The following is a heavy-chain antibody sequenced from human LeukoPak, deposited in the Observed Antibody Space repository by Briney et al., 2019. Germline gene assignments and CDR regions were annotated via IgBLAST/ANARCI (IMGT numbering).Heavy chain of an antibody. CDR1: GFTVSGNY. Sequence: GGSLRLSCAASGFTVSGNYMSWVRQAPGKGLEWVSVLYSGGSTYYADSVKGRFTISRNNSKNTLYLQMNSLRAEDTAVYYCASGYSSSWNSADFDYWGQGTLVTVSS. CDR3: ASGYSSSWNSADFDY. V-gene: IGHV3-66*01. CDR2: LYSGGST. J-gene: IGHJ4*02. D-gene: IGHD6-13*01.